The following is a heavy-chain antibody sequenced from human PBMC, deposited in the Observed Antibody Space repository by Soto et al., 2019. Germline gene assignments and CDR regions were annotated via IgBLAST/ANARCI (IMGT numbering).Heavy chain of an antibody. CDR2: IKSKTDGGTT. D-gene: IGHD7-27*01. J-gene: IGHJ3*02. Sequence: GGSLRLSCAASGFTFSNAWMSWVRQAPGKGLEWVGRIKSKTDGGTTDYAAPVKGRFTISRDDSKNTLYLQMNSLKTEDTAVYYCTKISWGGIAFDIWGQGTMVTVSS. CDR3: TKISWGGIAFDI. CDR1: GFTFSNAW. V-gene: IGHV3-15*01.